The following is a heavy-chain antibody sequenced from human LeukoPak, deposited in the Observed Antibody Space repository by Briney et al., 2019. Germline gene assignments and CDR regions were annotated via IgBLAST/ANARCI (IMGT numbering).Heavy chain of an antibody. J-gene: IGHJ6*03. Sequence: SETLSLTCTVSGGSISSYYWSWIRQPPGKGLEWIGYIYYSGSTNYNPSLKSRVTISVDTSKNQFSLKLSSVTAADTAVYYCARVCGGDLNYYYYYMDVWGKGTTVTVSS. V-gene: IGHV4-59*01. CDR1: GGSISSYY. D-gene: IGHD2-21*02. CDR2: IYYSGST. CDR3: ARVCGGDLNYYYYYMDV.